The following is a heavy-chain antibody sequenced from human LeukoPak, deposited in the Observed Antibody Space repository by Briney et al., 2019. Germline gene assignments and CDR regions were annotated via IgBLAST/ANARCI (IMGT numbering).Heavy chain of an antibody. CDR1: GFTFSSYE. Sequence: GGSLRLPCAASGFTFSSYEMNWVRQAPGKGLEWVSYISSSGSTIYYADSVKGRFTISRDNAKNSLYLQMNSLRAEDTAVYYCARDATTVTTYYHYYMDVWGKGTTVTVSS. V-gene: IGHV3-48*03. CDR3: ARDATTVTTYYHYYMDV. J-gene: IGHJ6*03. D-gene: IGHD4-11*01. CDR2: ISSSGSTI.